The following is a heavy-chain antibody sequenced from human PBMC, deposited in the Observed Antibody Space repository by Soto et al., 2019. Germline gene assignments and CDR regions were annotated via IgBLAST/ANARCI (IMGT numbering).Heavy chain of an antibody. CDR1: GYTFTSYG. V-gene: IGHV1-18*01. Sequence: QVQLVQSGAEVKKPGASVKVSCKASGYTFTSYGISWVRQAPGQGLEWMGWISAYNGNTNYAQKLQGRVTMTTDTARRTVYMELRRLRSDDTAVYYCARFGEVVAAPYYCYGMDVWGQGPTVTVSS. CDR3: ARFGEVVAAPYYCYGMDV. CDR2: ISAYNGNT. D-gene: IGHD2-15*01. J-gene: IGHJ6*02.